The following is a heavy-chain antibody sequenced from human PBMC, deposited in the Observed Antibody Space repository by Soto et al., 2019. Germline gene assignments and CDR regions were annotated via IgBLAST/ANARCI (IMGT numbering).Heavy chain of an antibody. J-gene: IGHJ6*04. Sequence: PSKTLSRICTLASGPSSRLHFGWIRQSPGRGLEWIGYVYYTGGTSYNPSLNSRVTVSADTSTNHISLTLTSVTAADPAIYYCVRQGIGNLLGLEDVWGKGTAVTVSS. CDR3: VRQGIGNLLGLEDV. CDR1: SGPSSRLH. CDR2: VYYTGGT. D-gene: IGHD1-26*01. V-gene: IGHV4-59*08.